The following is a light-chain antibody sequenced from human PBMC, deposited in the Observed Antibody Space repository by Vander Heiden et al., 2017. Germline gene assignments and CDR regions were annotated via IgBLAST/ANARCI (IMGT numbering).Light chain of an antibody. CDR2: GAS. CDR1: QRVSSSY. J-gene: IGKJ3*01. CDR3: QQYSNTRFT. Sequence: SPDTLSLSPGERATLSCRASQRVSSSYLAWYQQKPGKAPRLLISGASNRATGIPDRFSGSGSGTDFTLTISRLEPEDFAVYYCQQYSNTRFTFGPGTKVDIK. V-gene: IGKV3-20*01.